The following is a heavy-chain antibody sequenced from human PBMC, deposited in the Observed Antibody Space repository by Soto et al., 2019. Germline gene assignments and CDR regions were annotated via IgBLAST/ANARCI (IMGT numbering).Heavy chain of an antibody. CDR3: ARGFSTYIVGATYFDY. Sequence: QVQLQESGPGLVKPSGTLSLTCAVSGGSISSSNWWRWVRQPPGKGLEWIGEIYHSGSTNYNPSLKSRVTLSVDKSKNQFSLKLSSVTAADTAVDYCARGFSTYIVGATYFDYWGQGTLVTVSS. CDR1: GGSISSSNW. D-gene: IGHD1-26*01. J-gene: IGHJ4*02. V-gene: IGHV4-4*02. CDR2: IYHSGST.